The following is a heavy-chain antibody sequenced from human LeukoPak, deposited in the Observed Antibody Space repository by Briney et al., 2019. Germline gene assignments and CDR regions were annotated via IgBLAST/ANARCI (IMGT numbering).Heavy chain of an antibody. V-gene: IGHV1-18*01. CDR2: ISVYNGIT. CDR1: GYTFTSYG. CDR3: ARDGPPSYYYYYMDV. J-gene: IGHJ6*03. Sequence: ASVKLSCKASGYTFTSYGISWVRQAPGQGLEWMGWISVYNGITKYAEKLQGRVTMTTDTSTNTAYMELRSLRSDDTAVYYCARDGPPSYYYYYMDVWGKGTTVTISS.